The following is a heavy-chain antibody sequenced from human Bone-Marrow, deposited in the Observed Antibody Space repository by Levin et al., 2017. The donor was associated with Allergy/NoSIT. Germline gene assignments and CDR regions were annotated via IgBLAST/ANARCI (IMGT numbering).Heavy chain of an antibody. Sequence: PSQTLSLPCTVSGGSINNYYWGWIRQPPGKGLEWIGYIYYSGSTNYNPSLKTRVTISVDTSKSQFSLKLSSVTAADTAVYYCARLSGTHYDDSGTHIGGLDTWGQGTLVTVSS. CDR2: IYYSGST. D-gene: IGHD3-10*01. CDR1: GGSINNYY. CDR3: ARLSGTHYDDSGTHIGGLDT. J-gene: IGHJ5*02. V-gene: IGHV4-59*01.